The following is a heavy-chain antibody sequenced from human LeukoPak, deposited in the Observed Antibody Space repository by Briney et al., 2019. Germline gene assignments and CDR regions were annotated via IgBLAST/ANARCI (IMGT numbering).Heavy chain of an antibody. J-gene: IGHJ6*03. CDR1: GFTFSSSA. CDR2: ISGNGRSP. CDR3: AKAFIFYYYMDV. Sequence: GGSLRLSCAASGFTFSSSAMNWVRQAPGKGLEWVSTISGNGRSPYYADSVKGRFTISRDNSNYTVYLQMSSLRADDTAVYYCAKAFIFYYYMDVWGKGTTVTVSS. D-gene: IGHD3-16*02. V-gene: IGHV3-23*01.